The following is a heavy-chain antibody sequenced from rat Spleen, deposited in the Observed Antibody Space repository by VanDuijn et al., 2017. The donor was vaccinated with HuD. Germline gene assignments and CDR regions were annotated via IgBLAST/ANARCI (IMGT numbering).Heavy chain of an antibody. V-gene: IGHV2-32*01. CDR2: IWGNGGT. Sequence: QVQLKESGPGLVQPSQTLSLTCTVSGFSLTSYNVHWVRQPPGKGLEWMGVIWGNGGTWYNSALKSRLSISRDTSKNQLFLKMSSLQTEDTATYYCARDPYSKPFDYWGQGVMVTVSS. D-gene: IGHD1-2*01. CDR3: ARDPYSKPFDY. J-gene: IGHJ2*01. CDR1: GFSLTSYN.